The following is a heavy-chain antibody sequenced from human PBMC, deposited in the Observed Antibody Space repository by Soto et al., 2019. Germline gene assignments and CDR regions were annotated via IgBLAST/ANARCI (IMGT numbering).Heavy chain of an antibody. Sequence: GGSLRLSCAASGFTFSSYWMSWVRQAPGKGLEWVANIKQDGSEKYYVDSVKGRFTISRDNVKNSLYLQMNSLRAEDTAVYYCARDYYGSGSYQSYYYYMDVWGKGTTVTVSS. CDR3: ARDYYGSGSYQSYYYYMDV. D-gene: IGHD3-10*01. CDR1: GFTFSSYW. CDR2: IKQDGSEK. V-gene: IGHV3-7*01. J-gene: IGHJ6*03.